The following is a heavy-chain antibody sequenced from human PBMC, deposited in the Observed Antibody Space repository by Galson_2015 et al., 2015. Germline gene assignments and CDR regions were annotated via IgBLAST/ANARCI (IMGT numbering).Heavy chain of an antibody. J-gene: IGHJ4*02. CDR2: ISGSGGST. CDR1: GFTFSSYA. Sequence: SCAASGFTFSSYAMSWVRQAPGKGLEWVSAISGSGGSTYYADSVKGRFTISRDNSKNTLYLQMNSLRAEDTAVYYCAKSPHSVISYFDYWGQGTLVTVSS. CDR3: AKSPHSVISYFDY. V-gene: IGHV3-23*01. D-gene: IGHD2-21*01.